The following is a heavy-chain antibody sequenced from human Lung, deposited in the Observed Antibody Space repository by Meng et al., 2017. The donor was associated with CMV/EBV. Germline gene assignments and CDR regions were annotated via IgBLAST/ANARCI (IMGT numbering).Heavy chain of an antibody. CDR1: GFTFSDYY. J-gene: IGHJ6*02. V-gene: IGHV3-11*04. CDR2: ISSSGDII. CDR3: ARCKIYDFSFYGMDV. D-gene: IGHD3-3*01. Sequence: GGSLRLXCAASGFTFSDYYMTWVRRAPGKGLEWISYISSSGDIILYADSVKGRFTISRDNAEKSLYLQMNSLRAEDTALYFCARCKIYDFSFYGMDVWGQRTTVTVSS.